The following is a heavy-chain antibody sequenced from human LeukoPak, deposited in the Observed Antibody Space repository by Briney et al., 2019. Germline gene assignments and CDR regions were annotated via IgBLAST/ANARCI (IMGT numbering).Heavy chain of an antibody. CDR2: ISSSSSTI. CDR1: GFTFSSYS. V-gene: IGHV3-48*01. J-gene: IGHJ4*02. D-gene: IGHD5-18*01. CDR3: ASLHSYGQFDY. Sequence: GGSLRLSCAASGFTFSSYSMNWVRQASGKGLEWVSYISSSSSTIYYADSVKGRFTISRDNAKNSLYLQMNSLRAEDTAVYYCASLHSYGQFDYWGQGTLVTVSS.